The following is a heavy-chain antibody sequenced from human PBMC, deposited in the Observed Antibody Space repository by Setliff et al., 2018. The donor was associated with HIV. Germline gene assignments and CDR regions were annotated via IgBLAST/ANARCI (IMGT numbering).Heavy chain of an antibody. V-gene: IGHV4-61*02. CDR3: ARESPDGLDY. D-gene: IGHD2-8*01. CDR1: GYPISSGYY. J-gene: IGHJ4*02. Sequence: PSETLSLTCPVSGYPISSGYYWSWLRQPAGKGLEWIGRIYSNGNTDYNPSLKSRVTISEDTSKNQFSLKVNSVTAADTAMYFCARESPDGLDYWGQGTLVTVSS. CDR2: IYSNGNT.